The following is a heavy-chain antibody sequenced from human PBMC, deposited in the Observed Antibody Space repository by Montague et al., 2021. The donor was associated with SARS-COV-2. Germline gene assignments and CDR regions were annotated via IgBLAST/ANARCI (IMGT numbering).Heavy chain of an antibody. J-gene: IGHJ5*02. V-gene: IGHV4-31*03. Sequence: TLSLTCNVSGDSINSGDHYWSWILQHPGKGLEWIGYIYSSGSTYYNPSLKSRVTISADTSKNQFSLKLSSVTAADTAVYYCARDLNDTSGSNYLTPFRFEPWGQGTLVTVSS. CDR1: GDSINSGDHY. CDR3: ARDLNDTSGSNYLTPFRFEP. CDR2: IYSSGST. D-gene: IGHD3-22*01.